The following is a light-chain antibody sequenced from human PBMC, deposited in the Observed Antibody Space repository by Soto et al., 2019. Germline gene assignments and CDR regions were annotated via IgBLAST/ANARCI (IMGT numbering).Light chain of an antibody. J-gene: IGKJ1*01. CDR2: GAN. CDR3: QQYGSTPVT. V-gene: IGKV3-20*01. Sequence: EIVLTQSPGTLSLSPGERATLSCRASQSVTSSYLAWYQQKPGQAPRLLIYGANSRATGIPDRFSGSGSGTDFILTISRLEPEDFAVYYCQQYGSTPVTFGQGTKVDIK. CDR1: QSVTSSY.